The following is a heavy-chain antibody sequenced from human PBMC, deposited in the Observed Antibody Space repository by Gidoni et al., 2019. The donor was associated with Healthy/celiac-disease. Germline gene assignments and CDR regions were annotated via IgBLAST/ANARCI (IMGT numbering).Heavy chain of an antibody. CDR2: ISGSGGST. Sequence: EVQLLESGGGLVQPGGALRLHCAASGFTLSSYAISWVRQAPGNGLEWVSAISGSGGSTYYADSVKGRFTISRDNSKNTLYLQMNSLRAEDTAVYYCAIHRPGIAVAGPFDYWGQGTLVTVSS. CDR3: AIHRPGIAVAGPFDY. CDR1: GFTLSSYA. J-gene: IGHJ4*02. D-gene: IGHD6-19*01. V-gene: IGHV3-23*01.